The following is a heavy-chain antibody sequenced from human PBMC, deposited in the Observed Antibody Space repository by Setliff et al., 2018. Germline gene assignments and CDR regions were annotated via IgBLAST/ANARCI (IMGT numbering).Heavy chain of an antibody. D-gene: IGHD1-7*01. V-gene: IGHV4-38-2*02. Sequence: SETLSLTCSVSGYSIITGYYWAWIRRLPGRGLEWIGSLHRVGTFFYNPSLVSRATLSLDTSRNQFSLKLTSVTASDTAVYYCARTGTYRYFDSWGQGIRVTVSS. J-gene: IGHJ4*02. CDR1: GYSIITGYY. CDR2: LHRVGTF. CDR3: ARTGTYRYFDS.